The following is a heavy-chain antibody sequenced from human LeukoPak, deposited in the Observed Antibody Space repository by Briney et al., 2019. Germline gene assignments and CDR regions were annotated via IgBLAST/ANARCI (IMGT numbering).Heavy chain of an antibody. D-gene: IGHD3-10*01. J-gene: IGHJ3*02. CDR2: IYYSGST. CDR1: GGSISSYY. Sequence: HSETLSLTCTVSGGSISSYYWSWIRQPPGKGLEWIGYIYYSGSTNYNPSLKSRVTISVDTSKNQFSLKLSSVTAADTAVYYCARRPVTMIREDVFDIWGQGTMVTVSS. V-gene: IGHV4-59*01. CDR3: ARRPVTMIREDVFDI.